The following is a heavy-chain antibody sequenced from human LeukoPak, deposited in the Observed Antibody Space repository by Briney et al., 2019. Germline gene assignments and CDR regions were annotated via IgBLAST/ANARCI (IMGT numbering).Heavy chain of an antibody. CDR3: ARHRGSSWYVGDNWFDP. Sequence: SETLSLTCAVYGGSFSGYYWSWIRQPPGKGLEWIGEINHSGSTNYNPSLKSRVTISVDTSKNQFSLKLSSVTAADTAVYYCARHRGSSWYVGDNWFDPWGQGTLVIVSS. CDR1: GGSFSGYY. CDR2: INHSGST. D-gene: IGHD6-13*01. V-gene: IGHV4-34*01. J-gene: IGHJ5*02.